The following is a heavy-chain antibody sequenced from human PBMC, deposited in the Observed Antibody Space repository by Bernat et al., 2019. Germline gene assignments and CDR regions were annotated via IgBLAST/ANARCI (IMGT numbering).Heavy chain of an antibody. D-gene: IGHD3-16*01. Sequence: EVQLVESGGGLVQPGGSLRLSCAASGFTFSSYEMNWVRQAPGKGLEWVSYISSSGSTIYYADSVKGRFTISRDNAKNSLYLQMNSLRADDTAVYYCARETFGGYPYYYYMDVWGKGTTVTVSS. CDR3: ARETFGGYPYYYYMDV. CDR2: ISSSGSTI. CDR1: GFTFSSYE. J-gene: IGHJ6*03. V-gene: IGHV3-48*03.